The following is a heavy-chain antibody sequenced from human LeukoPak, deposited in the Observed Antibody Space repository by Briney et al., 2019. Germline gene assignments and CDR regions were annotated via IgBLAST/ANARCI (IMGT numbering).Heavy chain of an antibody. CDR1: GFTFSSYS. CDR2: ISSSSSYI. V-gene: IGHV3-21*01. Sequence: GSLRLSCAASGFTFSSYSMNWVRRAPGKGLEWVSSISSSSSYIYYADSVKGRFTISRDNAKNSLYLQMNSLRAEDTAVYYCASNLVPARPNYYYYMDVWGKGTTVTVSS. D-gene: IGHD2-2*01. J-gene: IGHJ6*03. CDR3: ASNLVPARPNYYYYMDV.